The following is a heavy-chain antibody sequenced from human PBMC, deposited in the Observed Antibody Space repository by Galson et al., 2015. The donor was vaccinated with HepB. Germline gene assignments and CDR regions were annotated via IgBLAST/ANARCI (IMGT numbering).Heavy chain of an antibody. CDR3: VRDRPYKGGNFFDF. J-gene: IGHJ4*02. CDR1: GFSFSDHW. Sequence: SLRLSCAASGFSFSDHWMSWIRQAPGKRPEWVANIRYDEYEYYYADFVKGRFTISRDNARNSVFLQMSSLRRDDTAVYYCVRDRPYKGGNFFDFWGQGALVTVSS. V-gene: IGHV3-7*03. D-gene: IGHD3-10*01. CDR2: IRYDEYEY.